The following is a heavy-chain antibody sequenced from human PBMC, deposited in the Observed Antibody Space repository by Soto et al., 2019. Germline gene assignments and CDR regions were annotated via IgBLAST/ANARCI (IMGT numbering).Heavy chain of an antibody. V-gene: IGHV3-33*01. Sequence: QVQLVESGGGGGQPGRSLRLSCAASGFTFCSYGLPAVRQAPGKGLEWVAVIWYDGSNKYYADSVKGRFTISRDNSKNTLDLQMNSLRAEDTAVYYCASSACSGCSCYINWFDPWGQGTLVTVSS. CDR1: GFTFCSYG. J-gene: IGHJ5*02. CDR2: IWYDGSNK. D-gene: IGHD2-15*01. CDR3: ASSACSGCSCYINWFDP.